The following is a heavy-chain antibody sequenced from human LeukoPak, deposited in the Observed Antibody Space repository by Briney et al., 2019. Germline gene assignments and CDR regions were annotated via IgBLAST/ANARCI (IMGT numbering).Heavy chain of an antibody. CDR3: AKDYSSGWYDY. J-gene: IGHJ4*02. CDR2: ISGTVDST. Sequence: PGGSLTLSCPASGFTFSSFAMNWVRQAQGKGLEWVSTISGTVDSTNYADSVKGRFTISRDNSKNTLSLQLNSLRAEDTAVYYCAKDYSSGWYDYWGQGTLVTVSS. D-gene: IGHD6-19*01. V-gene: IGHV3-23*01. CDR1: GFTFSSFA.